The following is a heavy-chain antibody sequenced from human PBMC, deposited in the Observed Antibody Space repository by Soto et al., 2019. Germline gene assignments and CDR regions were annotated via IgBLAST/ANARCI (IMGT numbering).Heavy chain of an antibody. CDR2: ISRSSTTTI. CDR3: ARDRLGYSYGNSMDV. J-gene: IGHJ6*02. CDR1: GFTLSSYS. D-gene: IGHD5-18*01. V-gene: IGHV3-48*02. Sequence: GGSLRLSCAASGFTLSSYSMNWVRQAPGKGLELISYISRSSTTTIYYADSVKGRFTISRDNAKNSLYLQMNSLRDEDTAVYYCARDRLGYSYGNSMDVWGQGTTVTVSS.